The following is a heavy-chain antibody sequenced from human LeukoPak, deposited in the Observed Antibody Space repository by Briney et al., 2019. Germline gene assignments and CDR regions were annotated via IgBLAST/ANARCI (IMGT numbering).Heavy chain of an antibody. CDR2: ISGDGGST. J-gene: IGHJ6*02. V-gene: IGHV3-43*02. Sequence: GGSLRLSCAASGFTFDDYAMHWVRQAPGKGLEWVSLISGDGGSTYYADPVKGRFTISRDNSRNSLYLQMNSLRTEDTALYYCAKDDLPVASYYYYAMDVWCQGTTVTVSS. CDR1: GFTFDDYA. CDR3: AKDDLPVASYYYYAMDV.